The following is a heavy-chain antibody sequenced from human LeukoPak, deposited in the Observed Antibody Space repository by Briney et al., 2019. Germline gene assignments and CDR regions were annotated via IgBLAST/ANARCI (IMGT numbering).Heavy chain of an antibody. CDR1: GGTLINYS. Sequence: SVKVSCKASGGTLINYSITWVRQAPGQGLEWMGGIIPIFGTANYAQKFQGRVTITTDESTSTAYMELSSLRSEDTAVYYCAREPLVGAGGGGYYYYGMDVWGQGTTVTVS. V-gene: IGHV1-69*05. CDR2: IIPIFGTA. J-gene: IGHJ6*02. CDR3: AREPLVGAGGGGYYYYGMDV. D-gene: IGHD1-26*01.